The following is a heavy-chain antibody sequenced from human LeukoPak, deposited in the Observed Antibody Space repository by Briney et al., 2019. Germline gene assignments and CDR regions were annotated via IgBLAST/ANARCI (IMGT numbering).Heavy chain of an antibody. CDR3: ARDWGRNSETPPFDY. CDR1: GFSFSTSW. CDR2: INPDGSST. Sequence: GGSLRLSCAASGFSFSTSWMHWVRQAPGKGLVWVSRINPDGSSTNYADSVKGRFTISRDNAKNTLYLQMNSLRAEDTAVYHCARDWGRNSETPPFDYWGQGTLVTVSS. J-gene: IGHJ4*02. V-gene: IGHV3-74*01. D-gene: IGHD1/OR15-1a*01.